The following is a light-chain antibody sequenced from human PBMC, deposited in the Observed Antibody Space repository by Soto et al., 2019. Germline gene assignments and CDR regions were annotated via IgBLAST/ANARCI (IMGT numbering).Light chain of an antibody. CDR2: EVT. CDR1: SSDIGAYNY. J-gene: IGLJ1*01. Sequence: QSALTQPASVSGSPGQSITISCIGTSSDIGAYNYVSWYQQHPGKVPKLMIYEVTNRPSGLSNRFSGSKSGNTASLTISGLQAEDEADYFCSSYTSTSTLYVFGTGTKGTV. V-gene: IGLV2-14*01. CDR3: SSYTSTSTLYV.